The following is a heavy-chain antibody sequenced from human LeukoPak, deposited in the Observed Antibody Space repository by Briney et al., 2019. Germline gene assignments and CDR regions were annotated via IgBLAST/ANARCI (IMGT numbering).Heavy chain of an antibody. CDR3: AKGSYYDSSGSFYFDY. CDR1: GLAFSSYS. J-gene: IGHJ4*02. CDR2: ISYDGSDE. D-gene: IGHD3-22*01. V-gene: IGHV3-30*04. Sequence: PGGSLRLSCVASGLAFSSYSMHWVRQAPGKGLEWVGVISYDGSDEYYTDSVKGRFTISRDNSKNTLYVQVNSLGTEDTAAYYCAKGSYYDSSGSFYFDYWGQGTLVTVSS.